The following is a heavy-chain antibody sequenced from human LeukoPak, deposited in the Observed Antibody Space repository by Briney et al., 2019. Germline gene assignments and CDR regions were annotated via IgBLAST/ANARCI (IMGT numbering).Heavy chain of an antibody. CDR3: ARCGRYNWNQCFFDY. Sequence: GASVKVSCKASGYTFTSYGISWVRQAPGQGLEWMGWISAYNGNTNYAQKLQDRVTMTTDTSTSTAYMELRSLRSDDTAVYYCARCGRYNWNQCFFDYWGQGTLVTVSS. CDR2: ISAYNGNT. D-gene: IGHD1-20*01. CDR1: GYTFTSYG. J-gene: IGHJ4*02. V-gene: IGHV1-18*01.